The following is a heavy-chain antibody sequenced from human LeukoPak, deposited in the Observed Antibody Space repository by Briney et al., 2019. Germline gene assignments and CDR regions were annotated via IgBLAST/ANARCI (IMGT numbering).Heavy chain of an antibody. CDR1: EFTFSSYS. CDR3: TRDSGAGDY. J-gene: IGHJ4*02. CDR2: ITNSGNSK. Sequence: GGSLRLSCAASEFTFSSYSMNWVRPAPGKGLEWVSYITNSGNSKSYADSVKGRFTISRDNAKNTLYLQMNSLRAEDTAVYYCTRDSGAGDYWGQGTLVTVSS. V-gene: IGHV3-48*04. D-gene: IGHD1-26*01.